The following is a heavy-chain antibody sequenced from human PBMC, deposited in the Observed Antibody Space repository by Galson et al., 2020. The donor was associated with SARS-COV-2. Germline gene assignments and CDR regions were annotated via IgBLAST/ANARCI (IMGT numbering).Heavy chain of an antibody. CDR2: IYYSGST. CDR1: GGSISSSSYY. D-gene: IGHD2-21*01. V-gene: IGHV4-39*01. Sequence: SQTLSLTCTVSGGSISSSSYYWGWIRQPPGKGLEWIGSIYYSGSTYYNPSLKSRVTISVDTSKNQFSLKLSSVTAADTAVYYCARLVSPGRFDPWGQGTLVTVSS. CDR3: ARLVSPGRFDP. J-gene: IGHJ5*02.